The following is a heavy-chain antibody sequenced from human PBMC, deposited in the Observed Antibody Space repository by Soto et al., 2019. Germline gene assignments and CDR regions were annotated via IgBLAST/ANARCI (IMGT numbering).Heavy chain of an antibody. V-gene: IGHV1-2*02. Sequence: QVQLVQSGAEVKKPGASVKVSCKTSGYTFTGYYMHWVRQAPGQGLEWMGWINPNSGGTDYAQKFQSMVTTTRDTFISTAYMELSRLRSDDTAVYYCARGRITSFGVVIGHSYNGMDVWGQGTTVTVSS. D-gene: IGHD3-3*01. CDR2: INPNSGGT. J-gene: IGHJ6*02. CDR1: GYTFTGYY. CDR3: ARGRITSFGVVIGHSYNGMDV.